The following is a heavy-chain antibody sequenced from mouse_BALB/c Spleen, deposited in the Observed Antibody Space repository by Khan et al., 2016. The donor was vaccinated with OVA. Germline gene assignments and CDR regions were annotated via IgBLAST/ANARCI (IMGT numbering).Heavy chain of an antibody. V-gene: IGHV3-8*02. J-gene: IGHJ4*01. D-gene: IGHD1-1*01. Sequence: EVQLQESGPSLVKPSQTLSLTCSVTGDSITSGFWNWIRKFPGNKFEYLGYITYSGNTYYNPSLKSRISITLDTSKSQYYLQLNSVTTEDTATYYCARSYGSWAMDYWGKGTSVTVSS. CDR2: ITYSGNT. CDR1: GDSITSGF. CDR3: ARSYGSWAMDY.